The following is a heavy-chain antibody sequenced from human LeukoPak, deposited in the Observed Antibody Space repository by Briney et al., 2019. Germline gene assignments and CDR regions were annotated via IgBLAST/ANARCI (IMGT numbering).Heavy chain of an antibody. V-gene: IGHV3-30-3*01. CDR3: ARDSHAPDIDLVSCYFDY. Sequence: GGSLRLSCAASGFTFSSYAMHWVRQAPGKGLEWVAVISYDGSNKYYADSVKGRFTISRDNSKNTLYLQMNSLRAEDTAVYYCARDSHAPDIDLVSCYFDYWGQGTLVTVSS. CDR1: GFTFSSYA. J-gene: IGHJ4*02. D-gene: IGHD5-18*01. CDR2: ISYDGSNK.